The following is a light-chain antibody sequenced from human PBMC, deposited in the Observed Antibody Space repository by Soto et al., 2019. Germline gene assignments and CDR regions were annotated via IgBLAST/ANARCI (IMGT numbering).Light chain of an antibody. J-gene: IGLJ3*02. V-gene: IGLV1-44*01. CDR1: SSNIETNS. CDR3: AAWDDSLSGWV. Sequence: QSVLTQPPSASGTPGQRVSISCSGGSSNIETNSVNWYLQLPGTAPKLITYSDNQRPSGVPVRFSASKSGSSASLAISGLQSEDEADYYCAAWDDSLSGWVFGGGTKLTVL. CDR2: SDN.